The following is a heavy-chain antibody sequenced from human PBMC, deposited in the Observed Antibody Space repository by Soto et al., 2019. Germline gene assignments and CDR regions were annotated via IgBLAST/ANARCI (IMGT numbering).Heavy chain of an antibody. CDR1: GFTFSKYG. J-gene: IGHJ6*02. Sequence: QVVLVESGGGGVQPGRSLRLSCDASGFTFSKYGMHWVRQAPGQGLEWVALIWYDGNTKYYADSMKGRFTISRDNSGNTVYLQMNSLRAGDTAVYFCAREGGVSTISGLDVWGQGTTVIVYS. CDR3: AREGGVSTISGLDV. D-gene: IGHD2-8*01. CDR2: IWYDGNTK. V-gene: IGHV3-33*01.